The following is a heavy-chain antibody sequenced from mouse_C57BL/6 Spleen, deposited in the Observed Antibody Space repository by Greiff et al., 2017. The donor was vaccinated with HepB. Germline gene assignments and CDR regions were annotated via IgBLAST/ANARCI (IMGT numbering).Heavy chain of an antibody. V-gene: IGHV2-5*01. CDR2: IWRGGST. D-gene: IGHD2-4*01. CDR3: AKNSYDYDGGFAY. J-gene: IGHJ3*01. Sequence: VKLMESGPGLVQPSQSLSITCTVSGFSLTSYGVHWVRQSPGKGLEWLGVIWRGGSTDYNAAFMSRLSITTDNSKSQVFFKMNSLQADDTAIYYCAKNSYDYDGGFAYWGQGTLVTVSA. CDR1: GFSLTSYG.